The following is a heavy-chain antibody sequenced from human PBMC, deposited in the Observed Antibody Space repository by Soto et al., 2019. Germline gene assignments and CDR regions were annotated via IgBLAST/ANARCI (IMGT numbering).Heavy chain of an antibody. V-gene: IGHV1-18*01. CDR1: GYTFTNFG. D-gene: IGHD2-21*01. CDR2: IRAYTDTP. J-gene: IGHJ5*02. Sequence: QVQLVQSGAEVKKPGASVKVSCRASGYTFTNFGVTWVRRSPGQGLEWMGWIRAYTDTPNYAQKFQGRVTMTIDTSPSTAFMDLRSLTSDDTAVYYCARVIPGVEAWFDPWGEVTLGTVSS. CDR3: ARVIPGVEAWFDP.